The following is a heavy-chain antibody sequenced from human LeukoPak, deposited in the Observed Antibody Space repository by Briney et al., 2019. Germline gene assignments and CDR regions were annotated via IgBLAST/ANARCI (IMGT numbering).Heavy chain of an antibody. CDR3: ARVREAAAFDS. Sequence: GGSLRLSCAASGFIFSTYSMVWVRQAPGKGLEWVSSISSRGSYRYYADSVKGRFTISRDNAKNSLCLHMNSLRAEDTAVYYCARVREAAAFDSWSQGTLVTVSS. V-gene: IGHV3-21*06. CDR1: GFIFSTYS. D-gene: IGHD2-2*01. J-gene: IGHJ4*02. CDR2: ISSRGSYR.